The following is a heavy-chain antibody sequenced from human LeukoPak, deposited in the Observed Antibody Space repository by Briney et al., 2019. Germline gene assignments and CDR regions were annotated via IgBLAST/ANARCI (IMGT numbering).Heavy chain of an antibody. CDR2: IYHSGST. J-gene: IGHJ4*02. Sequence: TSETLSLTCAVSGGSISSSNWWSWVRQPPGKGLEWIGEIYHSGSTNYNPSLKSRVTMSVDTSKNQFSLKLSSVTAADTAVYYCARDGITIFGVAPFDYWGQGTLVTVSS. CDR1: GGSISSSNW. D-gene: IGHD3-3*01. V-gene: IGHV4-4*02. CDR3: ARDGITIFGVAPFDY.